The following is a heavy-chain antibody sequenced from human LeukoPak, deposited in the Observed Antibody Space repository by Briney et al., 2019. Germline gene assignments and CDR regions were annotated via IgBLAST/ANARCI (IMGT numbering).Heavy chain of an antibody. CDR3: TTLGKYPYYYGSGSYYIH. CDR1: GFTFNSYW. V-gene: IGHV3-15*01. CDR2: IKSKTDGGTT. D-gene: IGHD3-10*01. Sequence: PGGSLRLSCAASGFTFNSYWMSWVRQAPGKGLEWVGRIKSKTDGGTTDYAAPVKGRFTISRDDSKNTLYLQMNSLKTEDAAVYYCTTLGKYPYYYGSGSYYIHWGQGTLVTVSS. J-gene: IGHJ4*02.